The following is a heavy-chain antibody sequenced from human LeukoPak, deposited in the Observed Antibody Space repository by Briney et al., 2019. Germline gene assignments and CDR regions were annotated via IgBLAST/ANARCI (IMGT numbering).Heavy chain of an antibody. D-gene: IGHD3-22*01. Sequence: PGASVKVSCKASGYTFTNYGISWVRQAPGQGLEWMGWISGYNANTNYVQKLQGRVTMTTDTSTSTAYMELRSLRSDDTAVYYCARDQAGYYYDSSPFDPWGQGTLVTVSS. V-gene: IGHV1-18*01. J-gene: IGHJ5*02. CDR1: GYTFTNYG. CDR2: ISGYNANT. CDR3: ARDQAGYYYDSSPFDP.